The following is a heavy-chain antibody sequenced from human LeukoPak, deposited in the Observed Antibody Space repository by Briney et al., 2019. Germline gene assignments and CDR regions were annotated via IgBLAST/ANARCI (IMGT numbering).Heavy chain of an antibody. D-gene: IGHD2-8*02. J-gene: IGHJ4*02. V-gene: IGHV4-34*01. CDR2: INHSGST. CDR1: GGSFSGYY. Sequence: LSLTCAVYGGSFSGYYWSWIRQPPGKGLEWIGEINHSGSTNYNPSLKSRVTISVDTSKNQFSLKLSSVTAADTAVYYCARRPFRAVLDYWGQGTLVTVSS. CDR3: ARRPFRAVLDY.